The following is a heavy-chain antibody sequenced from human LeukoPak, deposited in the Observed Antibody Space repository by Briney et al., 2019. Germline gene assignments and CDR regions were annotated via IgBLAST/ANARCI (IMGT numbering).Heavy chain of an antibody. D-gene: IGHD6-13*01. CDR2: ISSSSSYI. CDR1: GFTFDDYG. CDR3: APRAAADSY. V-gene: IGHV3-21*01. J-gene: IGHJ4*02. Sequence: GGSLRLSCAASGFTFDDYGMSWVRQAPGKGLEWVSSISSSSSYIYYADSVKGRFTISRDNAKNSLYLQMNSLRAEDTAVYYCAPRAAADSYWGQGTLVTVSS.